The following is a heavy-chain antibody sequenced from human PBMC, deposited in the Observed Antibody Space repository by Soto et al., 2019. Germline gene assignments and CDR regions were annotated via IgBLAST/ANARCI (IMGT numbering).Heavy chain of an antibody. CDR1: GGSISSSSYY. V-gene: IGHV4-39*01. J-gene: IGHJ4*02. D-gene: IGHD3-22*01. CDR2: TYYSGGT. Sequence: PSETLSLTCTVSGGSISSSSYYWGWIRQPPGKGLEWIGSTYYSGGTYYNPSLKSRVTISVDTSKNQFSLKLSSVTAADTAVYYCARNNYDKDGYYFDYWGQGTLVTVSS. CDR3: ARNNYDKDGYYFDY.